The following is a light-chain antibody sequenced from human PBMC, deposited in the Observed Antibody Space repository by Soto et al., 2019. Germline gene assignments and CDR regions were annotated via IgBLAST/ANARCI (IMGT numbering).Light chain of an antibody. V-gene: IGLV2-14*03. CDR2: DVT. Sequence: QSALTQPASVSGSPGQSITISCTGTSSDIGDYNYVSWYQQHPGKAPQVMIYDVTKRPSGVSNRFSGSKSGYTASLTISGLQAEDEADYYCSSYTTGSTLVVFGTGTKLTVL. CDR1: SSDIGDYNY. CDR3: SSYTTGSTLVV. J-gene: IGLJ1*01.